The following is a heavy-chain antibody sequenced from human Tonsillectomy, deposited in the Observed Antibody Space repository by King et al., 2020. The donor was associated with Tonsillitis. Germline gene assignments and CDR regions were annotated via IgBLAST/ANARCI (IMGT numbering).Heavy chain of an antibody. D-gene: IGHD3-10*01. V-gene: IGHV3-23*04. CDR1: GFTFSSYA. J-gene: IGHJ1*01. CDR2: IGNGA. Sequence: DVQLVESGGGLVQPGGSLRLSCAASGFTFSSYAMSWVRQAPGKGLEWLSAIGNGAYYADAVKGRFTISRDNSENTLYLQMNSLGAEGTAVYFCAKGGFGSGAYYTVLQQWGRGTLVIVSS. CDR3: AKGGFGSGAYYTVLQQ.